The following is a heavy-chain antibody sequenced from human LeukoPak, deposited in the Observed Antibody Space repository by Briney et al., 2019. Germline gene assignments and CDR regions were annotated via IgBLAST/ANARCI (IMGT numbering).Heavy chain of an antibody. Sequence: GGSLRLSCAASGFTFSSYEMDWVRQAPGKGLEWVSYISGSGRTMSYADSVKGRFTISRDNAKNSLYLQMNSLRVEDTAVYHCARGGLYGYDVFDYWGQGTLVTVSS. J-gene: IGHJ4*02. V-gene: IGHV3-48*03. D-gene: IGHD5-12*01. CDR3: ARGGLYGYDVFDY. CDR1: GFTFSSYE. CDR2: ISGSGRTM.